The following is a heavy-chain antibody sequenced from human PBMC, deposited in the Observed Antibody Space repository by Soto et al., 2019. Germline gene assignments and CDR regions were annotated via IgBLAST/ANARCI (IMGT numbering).Heavy chain of an antibody. CDR3: ASGIVVVVAATYYYGMDV. V-gene: IGHV1-18*01. J-gene: IGHJ6*02. CDR1: GYTFTSDG. D-gene: IGHD2-15*01. Sequence: ASVKVSCTASGYTFTSDGISCVRQDPGQGLEWMGWISAYNGNTNYAQKLQGRVTMTTDTSTSTAYMELRSLRSDDTAVYYCASGIVVVVAATYYYGMDVWGQGTTVTVS. CDR2: ISAYNGNT.